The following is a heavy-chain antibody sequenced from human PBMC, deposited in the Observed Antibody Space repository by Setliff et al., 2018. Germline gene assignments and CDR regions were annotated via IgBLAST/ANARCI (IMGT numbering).Heavy chain of an antibody. CDR2: INQDGTEK. CDR3: TPGAFDI. J-gene: IGHJ3*02. CDR1: GITFSNSW. Sequence: GGSLRLSCAASGITFSNSWMSWVRQAPGKGLEWVANINQDGTEKHYVASVKGRFTISRDNAKSSLLLQMNSLRAEDTARYYCTPGAFDIWGQGTMGTVS. V-gene: IGHV3-7*01.